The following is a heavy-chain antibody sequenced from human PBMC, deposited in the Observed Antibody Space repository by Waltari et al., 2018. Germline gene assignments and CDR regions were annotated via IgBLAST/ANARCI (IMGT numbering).Heavy chain of an antibody. CDR1: GYTFTSYD. CDR3: ARGRFGSRRGWFDP. V-gene: IGHV1-8*01. D-gene: IGHD3-10*01. CDR2: MNPNSANT. J-gene: IGHJ5*02. Sequence: QVQLVQSGAEVKKPGASVKVSCKASGYTFTSYDINWVRQATGQGLEWMGWMNPNSANTGYAQRVQGRVTMTRNTSISTAYMDLSSLRSEDTAVYYCARGRFGSRRGWFDPWGQGTLVTVSS.